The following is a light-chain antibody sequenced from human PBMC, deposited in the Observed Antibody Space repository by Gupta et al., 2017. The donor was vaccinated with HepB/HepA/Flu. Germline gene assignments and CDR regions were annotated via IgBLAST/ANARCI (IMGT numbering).Light chain of an antibody. CDR1: NIGTKG. V-gene: IGLV3-21*04. CDR3: PVWDSGDESSV. J-gene: IGLJ2*01. CDR2: HDS. Sequence: SYVLTQPPSVSVAPGKTASITCGGNNIGTKGVHWYQQMPGQAPVRVIEHDSDRPSGITERCSCCNSGRKATRHISRVEAEDEAEDYWPVWDSGDESSVFGGGTKLTVL.